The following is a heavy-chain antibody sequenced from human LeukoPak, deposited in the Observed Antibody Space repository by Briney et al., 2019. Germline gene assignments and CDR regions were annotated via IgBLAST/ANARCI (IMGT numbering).Heavy chain of an antibody. V-gene: IGHV1-46*01. J-gene: IGHJ6*02. Sequence: ASVKVSCKASGYTFTSYYMHWVRQAPGQGLEWMGIINPSGGSTSYAQKFQGRVTMTRDTSTSTVYMEPSSLRSEDTAVYYCARDRLETYYYYYGMDVWGQGTTVTVSS. CDR3: ARDRLETYYYYYGMDV. D-gene: IGHD1-1*01. CDR2: INPSGGST. CDR1: GYTFTSYY.